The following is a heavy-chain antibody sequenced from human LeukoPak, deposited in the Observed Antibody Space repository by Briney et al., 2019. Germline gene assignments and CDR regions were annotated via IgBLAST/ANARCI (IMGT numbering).Heavy chain of an antibody. CDR2: IYYCGST. CDR1: GGSISSYY. J-gene: IGHJ4*02. V-gene: IGHV4-59*01. Sequence: PSETLSLTCTVSGGSISSYYWSWIRQPPGKGLEWIGYIYYCGSTNYNPSLKSRVTISVDTSKNQFSLKLSSVTAADTAVYYCARSVAAAGTARFDYWGQGTLVSVSS. CDR3: ARSVAAAGTARFDY. D-gene: IGHD6-13*01.